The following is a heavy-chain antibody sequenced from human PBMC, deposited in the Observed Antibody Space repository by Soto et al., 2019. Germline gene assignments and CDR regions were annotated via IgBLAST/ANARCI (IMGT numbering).Heavy chain of an antibody. CDR3: ARDRRFGMATINFLDY. CDR1: GGTFSSYA. V-gene: IGHV1-69*13. J-gene: IGHJ4*02. D-gene: IGHD5-12*01. CDR2: IIPIFGTA. Sequence: SVKVSCKASGGTFSSYAISWVRQAPGQGLEWMGGIIPIFGTANYAQKFQGRVTITADESTSTAYMELSSLRSEDTAVYYCARDRRFGMATINFLDYWGQGTLVTVSS.